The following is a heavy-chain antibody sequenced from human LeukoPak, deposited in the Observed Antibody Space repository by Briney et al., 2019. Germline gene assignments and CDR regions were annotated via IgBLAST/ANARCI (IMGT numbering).Heavy chain of an antibody. Sequence: GASVKVSCKASVYTFTSYGISWGRQAPGQGLEWMGWISAYNDNTNYAQKLQGRVTMTTDTSTSTAYMELRSLRSDDTAVYYCARVHYDILTGYSYFDYWGQGTLVTVSS. J-gene: IGHJ4*02. CDR1: VYTFTSYG. CDR2: ISAYNDNT. V-gene: IGHV1-18*01. CDR3: ARVHYDILTGYSYFDY. D-gene: IGHD3-9*01.